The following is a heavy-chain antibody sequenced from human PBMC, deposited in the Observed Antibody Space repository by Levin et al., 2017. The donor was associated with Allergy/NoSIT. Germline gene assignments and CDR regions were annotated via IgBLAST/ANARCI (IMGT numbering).Heavy chain of an antibody. V-gene: IGHV3-33*01. CDR2: IWYDGSNK. D-gene: IGHD6-13*01. Sequence: GESLKISCAASGFTFSSYGMHWVRQAPGKGLEWVAVIWYDGSNKYYADSVKGRFTISRDNSKNTLYLQMNSLRAEDTAVYYCAREPLNSIAAAGWGNWFDPWGQGTLVTVSS. CDR3: AREPLNSIAAAGWGNWFDP. CDR1: GFTFSSYG. J-gene: IGHJ5*02.